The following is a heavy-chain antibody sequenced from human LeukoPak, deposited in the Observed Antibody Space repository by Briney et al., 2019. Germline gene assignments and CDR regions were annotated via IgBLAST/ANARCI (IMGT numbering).Heavy chain of an antibody. CDR2: IIPILGIA. CDR1: GGTFSSYA. CDR3: ANHYYDSSGYRDAFDI. V-gene: IGHV1-69*04. J-gene: IGHJ3*02. D-gene: IGHD3-22*01. Sequence: GASVKVSCKASGGTFSSYAISWVRQAPGQGLEWMGRIIPILGIANYAQKFQGRVTITADKSTSTAYMELSSLRSEDTAVYYCANHYYDSSGYRDAFDIWGQGTMVTVSS.